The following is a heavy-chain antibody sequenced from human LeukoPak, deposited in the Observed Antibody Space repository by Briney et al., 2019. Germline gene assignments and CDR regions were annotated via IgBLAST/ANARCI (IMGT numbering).Heavy chain of an antibody. CDR1: GYTFTGYY. J-gene: IGHJ6*03. V-gene: IGHV1-46*01. Sequence: GASVKVSCKASGYTFTGYYMHWVRQAPGQGLEWMGIINPSGGSTSYAQKFQGRVTMTRDMSTSTVYMELSSLRSEDTAVYYCARGSFMRGNYYYYMDVWGKGTTVTVSS. CDR3: ARGSFMRGNYYYYMDV. CDR2: INPSGGST. D-gene: IGHD1-26*01.